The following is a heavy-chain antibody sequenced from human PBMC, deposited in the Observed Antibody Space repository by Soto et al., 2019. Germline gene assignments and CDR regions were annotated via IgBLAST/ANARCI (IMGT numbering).Heavy chain of an antibody. V-gene: IGHV4-34*01. Sequence: PSWTXSVTCSVFVFLVFESFGTVICQPPGKGRELIGEINHVWGTKHNPSLKRRVTMSVDTSQHQFSLRLISVTAADTAMYLCVRRRYPLTPSDICLETRGQRISGTVSS. CDR3: VRRRYPLTPSDICLET. CDR2: INHVWGT. CDR1: VFLVFESF. J-gene: IGHJ4*02. D-gene: IGHD3-16*02.